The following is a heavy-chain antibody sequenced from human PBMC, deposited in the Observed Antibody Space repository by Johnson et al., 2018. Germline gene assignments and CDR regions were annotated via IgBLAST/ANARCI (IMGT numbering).Heavy chain of an antibody. Sequence: EVQLVETGGGLVQPGGSLRLSCAASGFTFSSYSMNWVRQAPGKGLEWVSYISSSSSTIYYADSVKGRFTISRDNAKNSLYLQMNSLRAEDTAVYYCARDQSGTFDIWGQGTMVTVSS. V-gene: IGHV3-48*01. CDR2: ISSSSSTI. J-gene: IGHJ3*02. CDR1: GFTFSSYS. D-gene: IGHD1-26*01. CDR3: ARDQSGTFDI.